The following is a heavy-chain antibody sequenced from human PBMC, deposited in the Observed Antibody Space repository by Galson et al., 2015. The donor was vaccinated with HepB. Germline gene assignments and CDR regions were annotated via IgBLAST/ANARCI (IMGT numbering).Heavy chain of an antibody. V-gene: IGHV3-30*18. CDR2: ISYDGSNK. J-gene: IGHJ4*02. Sequence: SLRLSCAASGFTFSSYGMHWVRQAPGKGLKWVAVISYDGSNKYYADSVKGRFTISRDNSKNTLYLQMNSLRAEDTAVYYCAKLVRIAAAGPFDYWGQGTLVTVSS. CDR1: GFTFSSYG. CDR3: AKLVRIAAAGPFDY. D-gene: IGHD6-13*01.